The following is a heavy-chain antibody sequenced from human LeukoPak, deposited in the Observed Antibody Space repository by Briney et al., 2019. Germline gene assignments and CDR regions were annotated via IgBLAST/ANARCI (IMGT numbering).Heavy chain of an antibody. CDR2: IYYSGST. CDR1: GGSISSYY. J-gene: IGHJ5*02. Sequence: SETLSLTCTVSGGSISSYYWSWIRQPPGKGLEWIGYIYYSGSTKYNPSLKSRVTISVDTSKNQFSLNLSSVTAADTAVYYCARMTTILLWVDPWGHRTLWSPSP. D-gene: IGHD5-24*01. V-gene: IGHV4-59*01. CDR3: ARMTTILLWVDP.